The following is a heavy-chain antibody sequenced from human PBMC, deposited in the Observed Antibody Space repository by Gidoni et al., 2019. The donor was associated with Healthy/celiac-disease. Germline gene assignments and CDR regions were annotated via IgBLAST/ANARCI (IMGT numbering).Heavy chain of an antibody. J-gene: IGHJ6*02. CDR1: GFTFSSYA. CDR3: AKVAGYYYGSGSFYYYYGMDV. CDR2: ISGSGGST. V-gene: IGHV3-23*04. D-gene: IGHD3-10*01. Sequence: EVQLVESGGGLVQPGGSLRLSCAASGFTFSSYAMSWVSQAPGKGLEWVSAISGSGGSTYYADSVKGRFTISRDNSKNTLYLQMNSLRAEDTAVYYCAKVAGYYYGSGSFYYYYGMDVWGQGTTVTVSS.